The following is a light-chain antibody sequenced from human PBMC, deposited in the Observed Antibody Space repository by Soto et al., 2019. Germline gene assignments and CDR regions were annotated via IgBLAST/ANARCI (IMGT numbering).Light chain of an antibody. CDR2: SNN. CDR3: AAWDDSLNGYV. Sequence: QSVLTQPPSTSGTPGQRVTISCSGSSSNIGSKTVNWCQHLPGTAPKLLIYSNNQRPSGVPDRFSGSKSGTSASLAVSGLQSEDEADYYCAAWDDSLNGYVFGTGTKLTVL. CDR1: SSNIGSKT. J-gene: IGLJ1*01. V-gene: IGLV1-44*01.